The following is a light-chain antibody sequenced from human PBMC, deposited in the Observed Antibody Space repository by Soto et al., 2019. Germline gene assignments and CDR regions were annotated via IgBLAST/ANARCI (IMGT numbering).Light chain of an antibody. CDR1: SSDVGAYNY. CDR2: DVS. Sequence: QSALTQPASVSGSPGQSITISCSGTSSDVGAYNYVSWYQQHPAKAPKVMIYDVSNRPSGVSNRFSGSKSGNTASLTISGRQAEDEADYYCYSYTSSSTYVFGTGTKVTVL. J-gene: IGLJ1*01. CDR3: YSYTSSSTYV. V-gene: IGLV2-14*01.